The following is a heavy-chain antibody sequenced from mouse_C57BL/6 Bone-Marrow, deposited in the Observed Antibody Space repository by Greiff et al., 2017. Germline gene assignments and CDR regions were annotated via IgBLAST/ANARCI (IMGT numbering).Heavy chain of an antibody. J-gene: IGHJ2*01. Sequence: QVQLQQPGAELVKPGASVKLSCKASGYTFTSYWMPWVKQRPGQGLEWIGEIDPSDSYTNYNQKFKGKATLTVDTPSSTADMQLSSLTSEDSAVYYYARSHYYSNTGDYWGQGTTLTVSA. CDR3: ARSHYYSNTGDY. V-gene: IGHV1-50*01. CDR1: GYTFTSYW. D-gene: IGHD2-5*01. CDR2: IDPSDSYT.